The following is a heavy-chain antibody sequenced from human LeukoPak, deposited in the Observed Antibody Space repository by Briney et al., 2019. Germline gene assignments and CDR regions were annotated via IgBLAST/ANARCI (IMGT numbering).Heavy chain of an antibody. CDR2: INHSGSN. D-gene: IGHD2-15*01. Sequence: SETLSLTRTVSSGSFSSYYWSWIRQPPGKGLEWIGEINHSGSNNYNPSLKSRVTISVDTSKNQFSLKLSSVTAADTAVYYCAGYCSGGSCYGGWFDPWGQGTLVTVSS. J-gene: IGHJ5*02. V-gene: IGHV4-34*01. CDR3: AGYCSGGSCYGGWFDP. CDR1: SGSFSSYY.